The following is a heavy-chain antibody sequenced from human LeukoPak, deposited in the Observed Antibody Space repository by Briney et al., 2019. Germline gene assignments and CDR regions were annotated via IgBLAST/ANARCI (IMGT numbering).Heavy chain of an antibody. D-gene: IGHD6-19*01. V-gene: IGHV3-30-3*02. CDR2: ISSDENTK. Sequence: GGSLRLSCAASGFTFSCCAIHWVRQAPGRGLEWVAVISSDENTKFYADSVKGRFIVYRDNSKKTVWLQMNSLRAEDTAVYYCAKKGGSSGRYDYLDYWGQGTLVTVSS. CDR3: AKKGGSSGRYDYLDY. CDR1: GFTFSCCA. J-gene: IGHJ4*02.